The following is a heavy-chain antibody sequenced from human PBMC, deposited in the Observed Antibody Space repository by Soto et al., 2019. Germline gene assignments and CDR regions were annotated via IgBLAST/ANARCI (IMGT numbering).Heavy chain of an antibody. Sequence: SVKVSCKASGYTFASYGRSWVRQAPGQGLEWMGRIIPILGIANYAQKFQGRVTITADKSTSTAYMELSSLRSEDTAVYYCARVVRGYYDSSGYFPFDYWGQGTLVTVSS. V-gene: IGHV1-69*04. D-gene: IGHD3-22*01. J-gene: IGHJ4*02. CDR3: ARVVRGYYDSSGYFPFDY. CDR1: GYTFASYG. CDR2: IIPILGIA.